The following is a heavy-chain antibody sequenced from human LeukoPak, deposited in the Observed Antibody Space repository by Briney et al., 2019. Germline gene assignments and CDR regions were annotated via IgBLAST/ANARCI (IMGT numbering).Heavy chain of an antibody. V-gene: IGHV4-39*07. CDR1: GGSISSSSYY. Sequence: SETLSLTCTVSGGSISSSSYYWGWVRQPPGKGLEWIGNIYYSGNTYYNPSLKSRVTISVDMSKNQFSLKLNPVTAADTAVYYCARCPVGSNYYFYMDVWGKGTTVTVSS. J-gene: IGHJ6*03. CDR3: ARCPVGSNYYFYMDV. CDR2: IYYSGNT. D-gene: IGHD2-2*01.